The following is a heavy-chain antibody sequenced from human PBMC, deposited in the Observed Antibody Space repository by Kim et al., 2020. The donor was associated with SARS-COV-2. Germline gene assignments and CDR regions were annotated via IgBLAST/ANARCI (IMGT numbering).Heavy chain of an antibody. D-gene: IGHD5-12*01. CDR1: GGSFSGYY. V-gene: IGHV4-34*01. CDR3: ARDKYSGYGSPPLSRGWF. Sequence: SETLSLTCAVYGGSFSGYYWSWIRQAPGKGLEWIGQINHSGSTNYNPSLKSRVTISVDTSKNQFSLKLNSVTAADTAAYYCARDKYSGYGSPPLSRGWF. CDR2: INHSGST. J-gene: IGHJ5*01.